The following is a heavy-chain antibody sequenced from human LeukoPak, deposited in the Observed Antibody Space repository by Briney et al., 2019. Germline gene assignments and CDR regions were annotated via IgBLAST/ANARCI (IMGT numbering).Heavy chain of an antibody. CDR1: GGSGGSISGSNW. V-gene: IGHV4-4*02. D-gene: IGHD2-2*01. J-gene: IGHJ4*02. CDR3: ARAGQGYCSSASCFLSLDY. CDR2: IYHSGST. Sequence: SETLSLTCAVSGGSGGSISGSNWWNWVRQPPGKGLEWIGEIYHSGSTNYNPSLKSRVTISVDKSKNQFSLKLNSVTAADTAVYYCARAGQGYCSSASCFLSLDYWGQGTLVTVSS.